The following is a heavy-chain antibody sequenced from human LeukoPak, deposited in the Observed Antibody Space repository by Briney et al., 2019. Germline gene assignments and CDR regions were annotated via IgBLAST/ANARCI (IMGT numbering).Heavy chain of an antibody. D-gene: IGHD5-18*01. V-gene: IGHV1-18*01. Sequence: ASVKVSCKASGYTFTSYGISWVRPAPGQGLEWMGWISAYNGNTNYAQKLQGRVTMTTDTSTSTAYMELRSLRSDDTAVYYCARSSQLSLRSNIAEEFDYWGQGTLVTVSS. CDR3: ARSSQLSLRSNIAEEFDY. CDR2: ISAYNGNT. J-gene: IGHJ4*02. CDR1: GYTFTSYG.